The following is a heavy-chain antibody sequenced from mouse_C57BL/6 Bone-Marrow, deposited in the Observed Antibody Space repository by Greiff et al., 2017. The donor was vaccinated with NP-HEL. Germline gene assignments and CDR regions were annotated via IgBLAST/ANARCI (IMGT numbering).Heavy chain of an antibody. V-gene: IGHV8-12*01. CDR2: IYWDDDK. Sequence: QVTLKESGPGILQSSQTLSLTCSFSGFSLSTSGMGVSWIRQPSGKGLEWLAHIYWDDDKRYNPSLKRRLTISKDTSRNQVFLKITSVDTADTATYYCARSHGKGFDYWGQGTTLTVSS. J-gene: IGHJ2*01. CDR3: ARSHGKGFDY. CDR1: GFSLSTSGMG. D-gene: IGHD4-1*01.